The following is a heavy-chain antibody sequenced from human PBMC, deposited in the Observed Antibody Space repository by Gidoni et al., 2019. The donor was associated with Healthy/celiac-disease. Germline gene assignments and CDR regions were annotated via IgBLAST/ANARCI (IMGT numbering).Heavy chain of an antibody. Sequence: QLQLQESGPGLVKPSETLSLTCTVSGGSISSSSYYWGWIRQPPGKGLEWIGSIYYSGSTYYNPSLKSRVTISVDTSKNQFSLKLSSVTAADTAVYYCARDIAARRTHPFDYWGQGTLVTVSS. V-gene: IGHV4-39*02. J-gene: IGHJ4*02. CDR3: ARDIAARRTHPFDY. CDR1: GGSISSSSYY. CDR2: IYYSGST. D-gene: IGHD6-6*01.